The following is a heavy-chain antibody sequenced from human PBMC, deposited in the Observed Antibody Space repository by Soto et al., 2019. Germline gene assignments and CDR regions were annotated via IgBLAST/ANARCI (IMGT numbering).Heavy chain of an antibody. Sequence: QVQLVQSGVEVKKPGASVKVSCKASGYTFTTSGINWVRQAPGQGLEWMGWISTYNGNTNYAQKLQGRVTLTTDTFTSTAYMEMRSLRSDDTAVYYCARGYSYGSRYYFYYWGQGTLVTVSS. CDR2: ISTYNGNT. J-gene: IGHJ4*02. V-gene: IGHV1-18*01. D-gene: IGHD5-12*01. CDR1: GYTFTTSG. CDR3: ARGYSYGSRYYFYY.